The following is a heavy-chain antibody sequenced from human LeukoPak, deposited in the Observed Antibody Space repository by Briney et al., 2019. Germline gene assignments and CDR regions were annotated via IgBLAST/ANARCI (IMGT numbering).Heavy chain of an antibody. CDR1: GGSINSGYY. J-gene: IGHJ4*02. CDR3: ARTYFDIFTGPRDIPHYFDY. Sequence: SETLSLTCTVSGGSINSGYYWSWLRQHPGRGLEWIGYIYYNGDTYYNPSLKSRITMSTDASTNQFSLRLSSVTAADTAVYFCARTYFDIFTGPRDIPHYFDYWGQGTLVSVFS. V-gene: IGHV4-31*03. D-gene: IGHD3-9*01. CDR2: IYYNGDT.